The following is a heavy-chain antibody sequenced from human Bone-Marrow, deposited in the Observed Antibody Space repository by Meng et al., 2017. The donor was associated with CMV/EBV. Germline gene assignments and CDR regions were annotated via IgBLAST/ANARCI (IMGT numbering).Heavy chain of an antibody. D-gene: IGHD2-21*01. Sequence: SQTLSLTFAVYGGSFSGYYWSWIRQPPGKGLEWIGEINHSGSTNYNPSLKSRVTISVDTSKNQFSLKLSSVTAADTAVYYCASGGVVVRGKNVDPWGQGTLVTVSS. CDR3: ASGGVVVRGKNVDP. CDR1: GGSFSGYY. J-gene: IGHJ5*02. CDR2: INHSGST. V-gene: IGHV4-34*01.